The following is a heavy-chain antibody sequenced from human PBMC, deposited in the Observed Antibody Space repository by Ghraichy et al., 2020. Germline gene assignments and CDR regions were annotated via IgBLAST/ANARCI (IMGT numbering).Heavy chain of an antibody. CDR1: GGSFSGYY. CDR3: ARGPRIKLRYFDWPPKADAFDI. J-gene: IGHJ3*02. D-gene: IGHD3-9*01. Sequence: SETLSLTCAVYGGSFSGYYWSWIRQPPGKGLEWIGEINHSGSTNYNPSLKSRVTISVDTSKNQFSLKLSSVTAADTAVYYCARGPRIKLRYFDWPPKADAFDIWGQGTMVTVSS. V-gene: IGHV4-34*01. CDR2: INHSGST.